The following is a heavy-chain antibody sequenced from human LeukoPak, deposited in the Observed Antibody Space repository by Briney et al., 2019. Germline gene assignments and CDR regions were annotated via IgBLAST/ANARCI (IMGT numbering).Heavy chain of an antibody. J-gene: IGHJ5*02. D-gene: IGHD3-9*01. V-gene: IGHV4-61*01. CDR1: GGSISSGSYY. CDR2: IYYSGST. Sequence: SETLSLTCTVSGGSISSGSYYWNWIRQPPGKGLEWIGYIYYSGSTNYNPSLKSRVTISVDTSKNQFSLKLSSVTAADTAVYYCARGDFDWLPDSNWFDPWGQGTLVTVSS. CDR3: ARGDFDWLPDSNWFDP.